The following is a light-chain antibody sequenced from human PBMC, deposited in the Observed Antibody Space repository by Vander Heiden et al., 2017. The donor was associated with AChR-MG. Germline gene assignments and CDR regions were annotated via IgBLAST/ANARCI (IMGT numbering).Light chain of an antibody. CDR3: QAWDRSTVV. J-gene: IGLJ2*01. V-gene: IGLV3-1*01. CDR2: EDS. CDR1: KLGNKY. Sequence: SYELTQPPSVSVSPGQTASIPCSGAKLGNKYCSWYQHKPGQAPVLVIYEDSERPSGIPERFSGSKSGNTATLTISGTQPMDEADYYCQAWDRSTVVFGGGTKLTVL.